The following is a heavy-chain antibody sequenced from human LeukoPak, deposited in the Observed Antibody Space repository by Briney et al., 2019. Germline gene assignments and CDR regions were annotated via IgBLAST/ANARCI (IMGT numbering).Heavy chain of an antibody. Sequence: PGGSLRLSCIASGFTFSDYWMSWVRQAPGKGLKWVAKIKPDGSEKYYVDSVKGRFSISRDNAKKSLYLQMNSLRVEDTAVYYCGRGGSQRVSSWGQGTLVTVSS. CDR3: GRGGSQRVSS. CDR1: GFTFSDYW. CDR2: IKPDGSEK. D-gene: IGHD2-8*01. J-gene: IGHJ4*02. V-gene: IGHV3-7*01.